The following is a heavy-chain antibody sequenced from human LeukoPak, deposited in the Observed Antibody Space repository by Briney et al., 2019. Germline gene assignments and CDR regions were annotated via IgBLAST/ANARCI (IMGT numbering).Heavy chain of an antibody. V-gene: IGHV3-23*01. Sequence: GGSLRLSCAASGFTFSNYWMSWVRQAPGKGLEWVSAISGSGGSTYYADSVKGRFTISRDNSKNTLYLQMNSLRAEDTAVYYCARDAYIAAAGTRYGMDVWGQGTTVTVSS. CDR3: ARDAYIAAAGTRYGMDV. CDR2: ISGSGGST. CDR1: GFTFSNYW. D-gene: IGHD6-13*01. J-gene: IGHJ6*02.